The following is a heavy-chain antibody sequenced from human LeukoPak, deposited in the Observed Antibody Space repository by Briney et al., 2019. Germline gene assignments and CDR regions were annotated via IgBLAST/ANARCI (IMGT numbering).Heavy chain of an antibody. Sequence: GGSLRLSCAASGFTFTNYWMSWVRQAPGKGPEWVANIKHDGSETYYLDSVKGRFTISRDNAKNSLYLQMSSLRADDTAVYYCATVGAYTTSSPPAYWGQGTRVTVSS. CDR2: IKHDGSET. V-gene: IGHV3-7*01. J-gene: IGHJ4*02. D-gene: IGHD3-16*01. CDR1: GFTFTNYW. CDR3: ATVGAYTTSSPPAY.